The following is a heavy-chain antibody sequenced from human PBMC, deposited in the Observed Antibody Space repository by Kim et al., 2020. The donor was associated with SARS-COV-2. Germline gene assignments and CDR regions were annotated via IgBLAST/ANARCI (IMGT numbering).Heavy chain of an antibody. CDR1: GDSVSSNSAA. J-gene: IGHJ5*02. CDR2: TYYRSKWYN. D-gene: IGHD4-4*01. CDR3: ARDFCWLGATVTTCWFDP. V-gene: IGHV6-1*01. Sequence: SQTLSLTCAISGDSVSSNSAAWNWIRQSPSRGLEWLGRTYYRSKWYNDYAVSVKSRITINPDTSKNQFSLQLNSVTPEDTAVYYCARDFCWLGATVTTCWFDPWGQGTLVTVSS.